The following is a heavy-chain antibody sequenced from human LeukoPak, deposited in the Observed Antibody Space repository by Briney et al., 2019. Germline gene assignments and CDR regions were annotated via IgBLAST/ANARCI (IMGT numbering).Heavy chain of an antibody. D-gene: IGHD3-10*01. CDR3: ARDGTMVRGVNYYYYYGMDV. V-gene: IGHV1-8*01. J-gene: IGHJ6*02. Sequence: ASVKVSCKASGYTFTSYDINWVRQATGQGLEWMGWMNPNSGNTGYAQKFQGRVTMTRNTSISTAYMELSSLRSEDTAAYYCARDGTMVRGVNYYYYYGMDVWGQGTTVTVSS. CDR1: GYTFTSYD. CDR2: MNPNSGNT.